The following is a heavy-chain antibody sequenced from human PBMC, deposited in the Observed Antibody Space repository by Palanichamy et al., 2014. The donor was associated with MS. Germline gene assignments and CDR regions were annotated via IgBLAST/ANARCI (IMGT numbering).Heavy chain of an antibody. CDR3: ARGRSGYYYVY. D-gene: IGHD3-22*01. Sequence: QVQLQESGPGLVKPSETLSLTCTVSGGSMSSYYWSWIRQPPGKGLEWIGYIYYSGNINYNPSLKSRVTISVDTSKNQFSLKLSSVTAADTAVYYCARGRSGYYYVYWGPGTLVTVSS. V-gene: IGHV4-59*01. CDR2: IYYSGNI. CDR1: GGSMSSYY. J-gene: IGHJ4*02.